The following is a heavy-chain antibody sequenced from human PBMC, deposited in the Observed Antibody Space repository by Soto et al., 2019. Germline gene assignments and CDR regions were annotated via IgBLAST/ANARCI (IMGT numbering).Heavy chain of an antibody. V-gene: IGHV1-46*03. J-gene: IGHJ6*03. CDR3: VRNGVKAPTTNFYMDV. Sequence: ASVKVSCKASGYTFTSYYMHWVRQAPGQGLEWMAIINPSGGSTNYAQKFQGRVTMTRDTSTSTVYMELSSLRSEDTAVYYCVRNGVKAPTTNFYMDVWGIGTTVTVSS. CDR2: INPSGGST. CDR1: GYTFTSYY. D-gene: IGHD5-12*01.